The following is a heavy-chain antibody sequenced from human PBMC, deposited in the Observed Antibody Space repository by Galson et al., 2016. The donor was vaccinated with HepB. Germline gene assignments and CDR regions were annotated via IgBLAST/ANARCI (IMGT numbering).Heavy chain of an antibody. Sequence: SETLSLTCAVYGGSFSGHYWSWIRQSPGNGLEWIGEIDHSGSTHYNPSLKSRVSISINPSKNQFSLKVTSVTGADTAVYFCARGPAKPVPMIRGVRRPRFDPWGQGTLVTISS. D-gene: IGHD3-10*01. CDR3: ARGPAKPVPMIRGVRRPRFDP. V-gene: IGHV4-34*01. CDR2: IDHSGST. J-gene: IGHJ5*02. CDR1: GGSFSGHY.